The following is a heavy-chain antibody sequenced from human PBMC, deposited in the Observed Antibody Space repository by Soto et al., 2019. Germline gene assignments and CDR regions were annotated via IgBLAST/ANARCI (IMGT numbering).Heavy chain of an antibody. CDR1: GFTFSSYG. CDR3: AKDNALDVNWFDP. J-gene: IGHJ5*02. Sequence: VGSLRLSCAASGFTFSSYGMHWVRQAPGKGLEWVAVISYDGSNKYYADSVKGRFTISRDNSKNTLYLQMNGLRAEDTAVYYCAKDNALDVNWFDPWGQGTLVTVSS. V-gene: IGHV3-30*18. CDR2: ISYDGSNK.